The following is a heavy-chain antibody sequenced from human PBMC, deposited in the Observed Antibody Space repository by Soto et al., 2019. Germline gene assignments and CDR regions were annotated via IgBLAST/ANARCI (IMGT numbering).Heavy chain of an antibody. D-gene: IGHD2-21*02. CDR2: IYYSGST. V-gene: IGHV4-31*03. CDR1: GGSISSGGYY. Sequence: QVQLQESGPGLVKPSPTLSLTCTVSGGSISSGGYYWSWIRQHPGKGLEWIGYIYYSGSTYYNPSRMSRVTISVDTSKNQFSLKLSSVTAADTAVYYCASGSDGSLDYWGQGTLVTVSS. CDR3: ASGSDGSLDY. J-gene: IGHJ4*02.